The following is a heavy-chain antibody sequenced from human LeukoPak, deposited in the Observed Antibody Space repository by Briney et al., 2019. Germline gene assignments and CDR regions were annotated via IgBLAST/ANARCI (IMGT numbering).Heavy chain of an antibody. J-gene: IGHJ4*02. V-gene: IGHV4-30-4*08. D-gene: IGHD1-7*01. Sequence: PSETLSLTCTVSGGSISSGDYYWSWIRQPPGKGLEWIGYIYYTGSTSYNPSLKSRVTISLDTSKNQFSLKLSSVTAADTAVYYCARGSAELLNWGQGTLVTVSS. CDR1: GGSISSGDYY. CDR3: ARGSAELLN. CDR2: IYYTGST.